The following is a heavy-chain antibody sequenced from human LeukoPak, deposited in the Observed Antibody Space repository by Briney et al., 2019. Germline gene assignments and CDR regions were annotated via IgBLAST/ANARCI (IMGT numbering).Heavy chain of an antibody. CDR2: ISTTGYI. CDR3: ARDDCTTTTCYFSLYV. CDR1: GFTFSKYS. J-gene: IGHJ6*02. Sequence: GGSPRLSCAASGFTFSKYSMNWVRQAPGKGLEWVSSISTTGYIYYADSVKGRFTISRDNANISLYLQMISLRAEDTAVYYCARDDCTTTTCYFSLYVWGQGTTVTVSS. D-gene: IGHD2-2*01. V-gene: IGHV3-21*06.